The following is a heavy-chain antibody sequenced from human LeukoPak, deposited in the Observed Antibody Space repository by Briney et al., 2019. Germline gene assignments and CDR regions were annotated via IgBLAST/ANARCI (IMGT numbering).Heavy chain of an antibody. CDR2: ISSSSSYI. Sequence: GSLLLSCAASGFTFISYSMNWVRQDPGKGLEWVSSISSSSSYIYYADSVKGRFTISRHNAKNSLYLQMNSLRAEDTAVYYCARGSYYDSSGLLGDWGQGTLVTVSS. D-gene: IGHD3-22*01. CDR3: ARGSYYDSSGLLGD. CDR1: GFTFISYS. J-gene: IGHJ4*02. V-gene: IGHV3-21*01.